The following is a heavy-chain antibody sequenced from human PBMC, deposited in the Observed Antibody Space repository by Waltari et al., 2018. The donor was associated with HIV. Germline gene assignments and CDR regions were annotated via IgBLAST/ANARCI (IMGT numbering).Heavy chain of an antibody. CDR3: ARGLSYYDSSGYTPTRASRNYGMDV. V-gene: IGHV1-69*18. CDR1: GGTFSSYA. CDR2: IIPNMVTA. J-gene: IGHJ6*02. D-gene: IGHD3-22*01. Sequence: VQLVQSGAEVKKPGSSVKVSCKASGGTFSSYAISWVRQAPGQGLEWMGRIIPNMVTANYGQRFQGRVTITADESTSTAYMELGSVRSEDTAVYYCARGLSYYDSSGYTPTRASRNYGMDVWGQGTTVTVSS.